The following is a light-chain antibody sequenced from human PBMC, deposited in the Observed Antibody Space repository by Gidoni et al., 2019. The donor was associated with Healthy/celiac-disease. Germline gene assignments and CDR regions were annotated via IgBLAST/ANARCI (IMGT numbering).Light chain of an antibody. V-gene: IGKV1-39*01. Sequence: DIQMTQSPSSLSASVGARVTITCRASQSISSYLNWYQQKPGKAPKLLIYAASSLQSGVPSRFSGSGSGTDFTLTIRSLQPEDLATYYCQQSYSTPLTFGGGTKVEIK. J-gene: IGKJ4*01. CDR2: AAS. CDR1: QSISSY. CDR3: QQSYSTPLT.